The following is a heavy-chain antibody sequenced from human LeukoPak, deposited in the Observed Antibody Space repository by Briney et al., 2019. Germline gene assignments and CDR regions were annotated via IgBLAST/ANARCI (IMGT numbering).Heavy chain of an antibody. CDR3: ASRRGYSYGYRADAFDI. D-gene: IGHD5-18*01. J-gene: IGHJ3*02. CDR2: INHSGST. Sequence: SETLSLTCAVYGGSFSGYYWSWIRQPPGKGLEWIGEINHSGSTNYNPSLKSRVTISVDKSKNQFSLKLSSVTAADTAVYYCASRRGYSYGYRADAFDIWGQGTMVTVSS. CDR1: GGSFSGYY. V-gene: IGHV4-34*01.